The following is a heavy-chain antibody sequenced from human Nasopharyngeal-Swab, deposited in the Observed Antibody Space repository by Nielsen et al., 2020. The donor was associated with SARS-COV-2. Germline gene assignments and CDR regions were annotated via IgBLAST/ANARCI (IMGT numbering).Heavy chain of an antibody. V-gene: IGHV3-66*01. CDR3: ATDTAMVISPAFYYYYGMDV. D-gene: IGHD5-18*01. J-gene: IGHJ6*02. CDR1: GFTFSSYS. Sequence: GESLKISCAASGFTFSSYSMNWVRQAPGKGLEWVSVIYSGGSTYYADSVKGRFTISRDNSKNTLYLQMNSLRDEDTAVYYCATDTAMVISPAFYYYYGMDVWGQGTTVTVSS. CDR2: IYSGGST.